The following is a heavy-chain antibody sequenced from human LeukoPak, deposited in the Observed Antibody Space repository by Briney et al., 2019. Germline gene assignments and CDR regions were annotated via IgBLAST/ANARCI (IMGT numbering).Heavy chain of an antibody. J-gene: IGHJ6*02. CDR3: ASQLYYYGSGSYYPV. Sequence: SETLSLTCTVSGGSISSSSYYWGWIRQPPGKGLEWIGSIYYSGSTYYNPSLKSRVTISVDTSKNQFSLKLSSVTAADTAVYYCASQLYYYGSGSYYPVWDQGTTVTVSS. CDR2: IYYSGST. CDR1: GGSISSSSYY. V-gene: IGHV4-39*01. D-gene: IGHD3-10*01.